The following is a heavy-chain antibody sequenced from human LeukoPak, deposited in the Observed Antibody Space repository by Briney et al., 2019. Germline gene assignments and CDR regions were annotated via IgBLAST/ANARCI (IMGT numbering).Heavy chain of an antibody. J-gene: IGHJ5*02. CDR1: GGSTSSYY. V-gene: IGHV4-4*07. CDR2: IYTSGST. D-gene: IGHD4-17*01. CDR3: TRDTGTTGEVKFDP. Sequence: PSETLSLTCTVSGGSTSSYYWSWIRQSAGKGLEWIGRIYTSGSTTYNPSLKSRVTMSVDTSKSQFSLNLMSVTAADTAVYYCTRDTGTTGEVKFDPWGQGTLVTVSS.